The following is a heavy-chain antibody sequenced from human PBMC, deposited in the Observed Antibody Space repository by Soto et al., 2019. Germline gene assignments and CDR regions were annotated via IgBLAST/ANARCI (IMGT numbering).Heavy chain of an antibody. CDR2: ISGSGGST. J-gene: IGHJ4*02. Sequence: EVQLLESGGGLVQPGGSLRLSCAASGFTFSSYAMSWVRQAPGKGLEWVSAISGSGGSTYYADSVKGRFTISRDNSKNTLYLQMNSLRAEDTAVYYCAKRRRYCSSTSCYYYFDYWGQGTLVTVSS. CDR1: GFTFSSYA. D-gene: IGHD2-2*01. CDR3: AKRRRYCSSTSCYYYFDY. V-gene: IGHV3-23*01.